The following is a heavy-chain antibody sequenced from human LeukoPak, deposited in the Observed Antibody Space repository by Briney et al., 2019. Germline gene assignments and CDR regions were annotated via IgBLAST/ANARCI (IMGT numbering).Heavy chain of an antibody. V-gene: IGHV4-61*02. CDR1: GGSISSGSDY. Sequence: PSETLSLTCTVSGGSISSGSDYWRGIRQPAGKGLEWIGRIYASGSTNYNPSLKSRVTISVDTSKNQFSLKLSSVTAADTAVYYCAREPKTGYYNVLPFDYWGQGTLVTVSS. CDR2: IYASGST. D-gene: IGHD3-9*01. J-gene: IGHJ4*02. CDR3: AREPKTGYYNVLPFDY.